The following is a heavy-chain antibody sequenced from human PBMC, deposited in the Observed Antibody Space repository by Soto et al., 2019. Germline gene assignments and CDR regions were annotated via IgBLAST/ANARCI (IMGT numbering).Heavy chain of an antibody. CDR2: IYHSGST. V-gene: IGHV4-4*02. D-gene: IGHD3-16*01. J-gene: IGHJ4*02. Sequence: QVQLQESGPGLVKPSGTLSLSCAVSGGSISSSHWWTWVRQPPGKGLEWIGEIYHSGSTNYNPSLKSRVTIPVDTSRNQFSLNLSSGAAADTAVYYCASSGGGEDYWGQGILVTVSS. CDR3: ASSGGGEDY. CDR1: GGSISSSHW.